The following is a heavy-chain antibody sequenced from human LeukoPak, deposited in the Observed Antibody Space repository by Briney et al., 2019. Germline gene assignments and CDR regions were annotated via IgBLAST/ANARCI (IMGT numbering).Heavy chain of an antibody. CDR3: ARDHSDSWLDS. CDR1: GYTFTSYD. D-gene: IGHD6-13*01. J-gene: IGHJ5*01. V-gene: IGHV1-8*01. CDR2: MKPNSGDS. Sequence: ASVKVSCKASGYTFTSYDIHWVRQATGQGLEWMGWMKPNSGDSGLAQKFQGRVTMAWNTSMSTAYMELSSLRSEDTAVYYCARDHSDSWLDSWGQGTLVTVSS.